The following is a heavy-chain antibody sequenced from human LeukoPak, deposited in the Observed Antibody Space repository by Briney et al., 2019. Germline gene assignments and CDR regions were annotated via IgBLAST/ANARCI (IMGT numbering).Heavy chain of an antibody. D-gene: IGHD4-17*01. CDR3: ARDTTVTSYYYYYYYMDV. J-gene: IGHJ6*03. V-gene: IGHV3-48*03. CDR2: ISSSGSTI. Sequence: PGGSLRLSCAASGFTFSSYEMNWVRQAPGKGLEWVSYISSSGSTIYYADSVKCRFTISRDNAKNSLYLQMNSLRAEDTAVYYCARDTTVTSYYYYYYYMDVWGKGTTVTVSS. CDR1: GFTFSSYE.